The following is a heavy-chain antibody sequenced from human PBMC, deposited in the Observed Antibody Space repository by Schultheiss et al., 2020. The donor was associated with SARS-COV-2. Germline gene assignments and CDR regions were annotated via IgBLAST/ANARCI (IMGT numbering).Heavy chain of an antibody. CDR3: ARGTRGYSGYDSGQLDY. Sequence: ASVKVSCKASGYTFTSYYMHWVRQAPGQGLEWMGIINPSGGSTSYAQKFQGRVTMTRDTSTSTVYMELSSLRSEDTAVYYCARGTRGYSGYDSGQLDYWGQGTLVTVSS. J-gene: IGHJ4*02. CDR1: GYTFTSYY. V-gene: IGHV1-46*01. CDR2: INPSGGST. D-gene: IGHD5-12*01.